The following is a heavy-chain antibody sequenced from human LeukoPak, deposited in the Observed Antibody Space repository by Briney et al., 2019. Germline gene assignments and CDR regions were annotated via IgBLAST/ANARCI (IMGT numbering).Heavy chain of an antibody. CDR3: ARDPGYSYALNY. Sequence: GGSLRLSCAASGFTFSSYSMNWVRQAPGKGLEWLSYISWGSNVIYYADSVKGRFTTSRDDAKNSLFLQMNSLTDEDTAVYYCARDPGYSYALNYWGRGTLVTVSS. D-gene: IGHD5-18*01. CDR2: ISWGSNVI. J-gene: IGHJ4*02. CDR1: GFTFSSYS. V-gene: IGHV3-48*02.